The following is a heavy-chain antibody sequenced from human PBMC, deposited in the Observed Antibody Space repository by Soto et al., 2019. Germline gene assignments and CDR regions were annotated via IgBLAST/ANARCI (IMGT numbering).Heavy chain of an antibody. CDR2: ISGSGGST. Sequence: EVQLLESGGGLVQPGGSLRLSCAASGFTFSSYAMSWVRQAPGKGLEWVSAISGSGGSTYYADSVKGRFTISRDNSKNTLYLQMNSLRAEDTAVYYCAKDRVRSGYDHYYYYYYMDVWGKGTTVTVSS. CDR3: AKDRVRSGYDHYYYYYYMDV. J-gene: IGHJ6*03. D-gene: IGHD5-12*01. CDR1: GFTFSSYA. V-gene: IGHV3-23*01.